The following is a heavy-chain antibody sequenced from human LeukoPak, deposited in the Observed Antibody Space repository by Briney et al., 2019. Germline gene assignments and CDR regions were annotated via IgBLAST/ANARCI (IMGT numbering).Heavy chain of an antibody. CDR3: ARIKYYYDSSGYYRYYYYYGMDV. V-gene: IGHV3-7*04. CDR2: IKQDGSEK. J-gene: IGHJ6*02. D-gene: IGHD3-22*01. CDR1: GFTSSSYW. Sequence: GGSLRLSCAASGFTSSSYWMSWVRQAPGKGLEWVANIKQDGSEKYYVDSVKGRSTLSRDNAKNSLYLQMNSLRAKDTAVYYCARIKYYYDSSGYYRYYYYYGMDVWGQGPTVRVSS.